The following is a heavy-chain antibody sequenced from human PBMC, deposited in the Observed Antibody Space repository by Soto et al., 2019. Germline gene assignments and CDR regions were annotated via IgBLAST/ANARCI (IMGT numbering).Heavy chain of an antibody. CDR2: IYYSGST. J-gene: IGHJ6*03. CDR1: GGSIRSYY. V-gene: IGHV4-59*01. D-gene: IGHD2-2*01. Sequence: SETLSLTCTVSGGSIRSYYWSWIRQPPGKGLEWIGYIYYSGSTNYNPSLKRRVTISVDTSKNQFSLKLSSVTAADTAVYYCARDIVVVPAALYYMDVWGKGTTVTVSS. CDR3: ARDIVVVPAALYYMDV.